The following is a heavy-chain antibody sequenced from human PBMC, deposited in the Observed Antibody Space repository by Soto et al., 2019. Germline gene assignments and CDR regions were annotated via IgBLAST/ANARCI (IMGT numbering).Heavy chain of an antibody. J-gene: IGHJ4*02. D-gene: IGHD3-10*01. CDR1: GFTFSTYA. CDR3: AKGISTSGSSL. V-gene: IGHV3-23*01. Sequence: GVSLRLSCAASGFTFSTYAMTWVRQAPGKGLAWLSSISGSGSTYYADSVKGRFTISRDNSKNTLYLQMNSLRAEDTAVYYCAKGISTSGSSLWGRGTLVTGSS. CDR2: ISGSGST.